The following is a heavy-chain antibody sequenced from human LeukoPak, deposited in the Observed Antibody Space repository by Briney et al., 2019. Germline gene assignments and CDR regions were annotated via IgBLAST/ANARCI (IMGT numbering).Heavy chain of an antibody. D-gene: IGHD3-22*01. Sequence: GGSLRLSCAASGFTFDDYAMPWVRQAPGKGLEWVSGISWNSGSIGYADSVKGRFTITRDNAKNSLYLQMNSLRAEDTALYYCAKGYGSFSIIVVVITDDAFDIWGQGTMVTVSS. CDR1: GFTFDDYA. CDR3: AKGYGSFSIIVVVITDDAFDI. CDR2: ISWNSGSI. J-gene: IGHJ3*02. V-gene: IGHV3-9*01.